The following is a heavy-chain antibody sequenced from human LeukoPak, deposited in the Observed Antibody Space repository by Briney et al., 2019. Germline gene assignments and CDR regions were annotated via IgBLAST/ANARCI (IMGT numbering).Heavy chain of an antibody. CDR2: INAGNGNT. CDR3: AGAVRFLEWSENYYMDV. Sequence: ASVKVSCKASGYTFTSYAMHWVRQAPGQRLEWMGWINAGNGNTKYSQEFQGRVTMTRDTSISTAYMELSRLRSDDTAVYYCAGAVRFLEWSENYYMDVWGKGTTVTVSS. D-gene: IGHD3-3*01. J-gene: IGHJ6*03. V-gene: IGHV1-3*01. CDR1: GYTFTSYA.